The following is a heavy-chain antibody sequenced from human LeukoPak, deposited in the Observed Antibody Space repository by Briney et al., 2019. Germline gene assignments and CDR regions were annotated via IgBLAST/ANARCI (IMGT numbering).Heavy chain of an antibody. CDR2: ISGSGGNT. D-gene: IGHD6-19*01. Sequence: GGSLRLSCAAPGFTFSTYAMSWVRQAPWKGLEWVSGISGSGGNTYYADAVKGRFTISRDNSKNTLYLQMNSLRADDTAVYYCANGYSSGGGFDYWGQGTLVTVSS. J-gene: IGHJ4*02. V-gene: IGHV3-23*01. CDR3: ANGYSSGGGFDY. CDR1: GFTFSTYA.